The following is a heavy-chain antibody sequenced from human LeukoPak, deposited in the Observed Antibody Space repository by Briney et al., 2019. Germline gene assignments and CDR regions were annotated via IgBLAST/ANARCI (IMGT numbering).Heavy chain of an antibody. V-gene: IGHV3-74*01. D-gene: IGHD6-19*01. Sequence: GGSLRLSCAASGFSFSTYWMHWVRQAPGKGLVWVARINPDGSTSSYADSVKGRLTISRDNAKNTLYLQMSSLKADDTAVYYCVKEFGLTVAGTALDHWGQGTLVTVSS. J-gene: IGHJ4*02. CDR1: GFSFSTYW. CDR3: VKEFGLTVAGTALDH. CDR2: INPDGSTS.